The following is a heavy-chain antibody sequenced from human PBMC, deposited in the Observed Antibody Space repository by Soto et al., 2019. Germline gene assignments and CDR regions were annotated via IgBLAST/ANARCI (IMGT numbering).Heavy chain of an antibody. CDR2: IYHGGST. V-gene: IGHV4-61*01. Sequence: SETLSLTCTVSGGSVSSGSYYWSWIRQPPGKGLEWIGYIYHGGSTEYNPSLKSRVTISVDKSKNQFSLKLTSVTAADTAMYFCARARIAVADTADFDCWGQGTLVTVSS. CDR1: GGSVSSGSYY. D-gene: IGHD6-19*01. CDR3: ARARIAVADTADFDC. J-gene: IGHJ4*02.